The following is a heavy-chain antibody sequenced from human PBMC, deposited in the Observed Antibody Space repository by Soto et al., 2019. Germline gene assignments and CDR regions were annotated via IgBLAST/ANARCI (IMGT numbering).Heavy chain of an antibody. V-gene: IGHV3-23*01. Sequence: EVQLLESGGGLVQPGGSLRLSCAASGFTFSSYAMSWVRQAPGKGLEWVSAISGSGGSTYYADSVKGRFTISRDNSKNTLYPQMNSLRAEDTAVYYCAKTRIHGDYVHYWGQGTLVTVSS. J-gene: IGHJ4*02. D-gene: IGHD4-17*01. CDR1: GFTFSSYA. CDR2: ISGSGGST. CDR3: AKTRIHGDYVHY.